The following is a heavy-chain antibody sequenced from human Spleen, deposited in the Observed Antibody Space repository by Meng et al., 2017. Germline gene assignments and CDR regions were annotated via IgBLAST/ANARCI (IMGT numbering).Heavy chain of an antibody. V-gene: IGHV5-51*01. CDR1: GYSFTNFW. D-gene: IGHD1-20*01. CDR3: AKPGVPGPYGMDV. Sequence: GESLKISCKGSGYSFTNFWIAWVRQMPGKGLEWMGIMYPGDSDTRYSPSFQGQVTISADKSISTAYLQWSSLKASDTAMYYCAKPGVPGPYGMDVWGQGTTVTVSS. CDR2: MYPGDSDT. J-gene: IGHJ6*02.